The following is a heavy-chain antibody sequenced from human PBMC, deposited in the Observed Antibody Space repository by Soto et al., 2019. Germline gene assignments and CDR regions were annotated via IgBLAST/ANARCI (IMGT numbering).Heavy chain of an antibody. V-gene: IGHV3-30*09. J-gene: IGHJ6*02. D-gene: IGHD2-21*02. Sequence: QEQLVESGGGVVQPWRSLTLSCATSGFTFDIYAIHSVRQSPGKRLEWLAVISYDGNINNYADSVKGRFAISRDTANNTLYLQMNNLKTADTAVYYCVRDDVVTVPKYPGFDIWGPGTTVTVSS. CDR3: VRDDVVTVPKYPGFDI. CDR1: GFTFDIYA. CDR2: ISYDGNIN.